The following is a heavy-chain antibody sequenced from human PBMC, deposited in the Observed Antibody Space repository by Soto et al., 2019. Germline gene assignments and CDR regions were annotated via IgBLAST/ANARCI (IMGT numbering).Heavy chain of an antibody. CDR1: GYIFTSYD. CDR3: XXXXXXXFXP. J-gene: IGHJ5*02. Sequence: QVQLVQSGAEVKKPGASVKVSCKASGYIFTSYDINWVRQATGQGLEWMGWMNPNSGNTVYAQKFQGRVTMTRNTSISTAXXXXXXXXXXXXXXXXXXXXXXXXFXPWGQGTLVTXXS. CDR2: MNPNSGNT. V-gene: IGHV1-8*01.